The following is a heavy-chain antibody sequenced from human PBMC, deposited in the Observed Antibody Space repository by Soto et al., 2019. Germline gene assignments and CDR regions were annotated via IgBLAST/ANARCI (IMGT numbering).Heavy chain of an antibody. CDR1: GLTFDDYA. Sequence: VQLVESGGGLVPPGRSLRLSCAASGLTFDDYAMHWVRQAPGKGLEWASGINWNSRIIVYADSVKGRFSISRDNAKKSLYLQMNSLRADDTALYYCAKYMGATGTQGPVAFDIWGQGTMVTVSS. D-gene: IGHD1-1*01. CDR2: INWNSRII. V-gene: IGHV3-9*01. CDR3: AKYMGATGTQGPVAFDI. J-gene: IGHJ3*02.